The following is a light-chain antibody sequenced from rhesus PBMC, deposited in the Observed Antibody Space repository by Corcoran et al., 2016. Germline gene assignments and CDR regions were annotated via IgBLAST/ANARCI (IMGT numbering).Light chain of an antibody. CDR3: QHNYGTPFT. CDR2: KAS. Sequence: DIQMTQSPSSLSASVGDRVTITCRASENVNNYLNWYQQKPGKAPKLLMYKASTLQSGVPSRFSGSGSGTDYTFTISRLQSEDVATYYCQHNYGTPFTFGPGTKLDIK. CDR1: ENVNNY. V-gene: IGKV1-74*01. J-gene: IGKJ3*01.